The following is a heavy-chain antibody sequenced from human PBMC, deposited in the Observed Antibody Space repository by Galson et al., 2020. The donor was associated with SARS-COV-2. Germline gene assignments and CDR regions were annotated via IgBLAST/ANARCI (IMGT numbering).Heavy chain of an antibody. Sequence: GGSLRLSCAASGFTFSSYAMHWVRQAPGKGLEWVAVISYDGSNKYYADSVKGRFTISRDNSKNTLYLQMNSLRAEDTAVYYCARPSGGSYFDWFDPWGQGTLVTVSS. CDR3: ARPSGGSYFDWFDP. D-gene: IGHD1-26*01. CDR1: GFTFSSYA. J-gene: IGHJ5*02. V-gene: IGHV3-30*04. CDR2: ISYDGSNK.